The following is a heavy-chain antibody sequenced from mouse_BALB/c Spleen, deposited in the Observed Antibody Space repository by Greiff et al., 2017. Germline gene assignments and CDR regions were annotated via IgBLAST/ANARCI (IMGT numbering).Heavy chain of an antibody. CDR1: GFTFSSYA. D-gene: IGHD1-1*01. J-gene: IGHJ4*01. CDR3: ARGGGLLRGYAMDY. V-gene: IGHV5-6-5*01. Sequence: EVKVEESGGGLVKPGGSLKLSCAASGFTFSSYAMSWVRQTPEKRLEWVASISSGGSTYYPDSVKGRFTISRDNARNILYLQMSSLRSEDTAMYYCARGGGLLRGYAMDYWGQGTSVTVSS. CDR2: ISSGGST.